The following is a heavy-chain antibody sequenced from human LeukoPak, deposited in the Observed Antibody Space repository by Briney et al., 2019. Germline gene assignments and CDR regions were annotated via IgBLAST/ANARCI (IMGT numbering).Heavy chain of an antibody. V-gene: IGHV4-59*08. J-gene: IGHJ6*03. Sequence: SETLSLTCTVSGGSISSHYWSWIRQPPGKGLEWIGSIYHSGSTYYNPSLKSRVTISVDTSKNQFSLKLSSVTAADTAVYYCARIYSNYGGGVYYMDVWGKGTTFTVSS. CDR3: ARIYSNYGGGVYYMDV. CDR1: GGSISSHY. D-gene: IGHD4-11*01. CDR2: IYHSGST.